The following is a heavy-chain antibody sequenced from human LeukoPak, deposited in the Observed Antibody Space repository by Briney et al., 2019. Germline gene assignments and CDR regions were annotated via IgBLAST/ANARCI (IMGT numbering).Heavy chain of an antibody. V-gene: IGHV4-34*01. Sequence: SETLSLTCAVSGGSFSGKYWTWIRQPPGKGLEWIGEITYSGSIYYNPSLKSRVTISVDTSKNQFSLKLNSVTAADTAVYYCARLLGIHYYYGMDVWGQGTTVTVSS. J-gene: IGHJ6*02. CDR2: ITYSGSI. D-gene: IGHD7-27*01. CDR1: GGSFSGKY. CDR3: ARLLGIHYYYGMDV.